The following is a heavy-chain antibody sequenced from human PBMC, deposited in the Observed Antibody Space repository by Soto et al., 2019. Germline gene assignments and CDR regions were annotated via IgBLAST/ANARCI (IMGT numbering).Heavy chain of an antibody. CDR2: INSNGGST. V-gene: IGHV3-64*01. D-gene: IGHD3-22*01. CDR3: ARHLDDSSGYSPGY. CDR1: GFTFSRYA. J-gene: IGHJ4*02. Sequence: GGSLRLSCAASGFTFSRYAMHWVRQAPGKGLEYVSGINSNGGSTHYANTVKGRFIISRDNSKNTLYLQMGSLRAEDMAVYYCARHLDDSSGYSPGYWGQGT.